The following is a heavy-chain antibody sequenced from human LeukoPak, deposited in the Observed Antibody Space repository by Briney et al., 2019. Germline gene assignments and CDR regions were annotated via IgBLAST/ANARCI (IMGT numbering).Heavy chain of an antibody. Sequence: SGGSLRLSCAASGFTFSDYYMSWLRQAPGKGLGWISYMSGSGSTIYYADSVKGRFTISRDNSKNTLYLQMNSLRAEDTAVYYCARGGGGEQYCSSTSCYLGAWWYYGMDVWGQGTTVTVSS. V-gene: IGHV3-11*04. D-gene: IGHD2-2*01. CDR1: GFTFSDYY. CDR3: ARGGGGEQYCSSTSCYLGAWWYYGMDV. J-gene: IGHJ6*02. CDR2: MSGSGSTI.